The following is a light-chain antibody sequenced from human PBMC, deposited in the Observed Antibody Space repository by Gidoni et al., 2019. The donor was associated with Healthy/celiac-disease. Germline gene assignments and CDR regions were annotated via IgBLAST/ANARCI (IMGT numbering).Light chain of an antibody. Sequence: IVMPQSPATLSVSPGERATLSCRASQSVSSNLAWYQQKPGQAPRLLIYGASTRATGIPARFSGSGSGTEFTLTISSLQSEDFAVYYWQQYNNWPPLTFGGGTKVEIK. J-gene: IGKJ4*01. CDR2: GAS. CDR3: QQYNNWPPLT. CDR1: QSVSSN. V-gene: IGKV3-15*01.